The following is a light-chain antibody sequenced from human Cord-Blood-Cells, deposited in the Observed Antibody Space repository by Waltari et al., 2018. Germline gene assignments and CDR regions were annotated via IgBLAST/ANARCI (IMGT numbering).Light chain of an antibody. CDR1: TLAWKV. CDR2: QDS. J-gene: IGLJ2*01. CDR3: QAWDSSNVV. Sequence: SYSLNQPPSVSVSPGHTASTTGSCVTLAWKVSWWYQQKPGQSPGLVIYQDSKRPSGIPERFSGSNSGNTATLTISGTQAMDEADYYCQAWDSSNVVFGGGTKLTVL. V-gene: IGLV3-1*01.